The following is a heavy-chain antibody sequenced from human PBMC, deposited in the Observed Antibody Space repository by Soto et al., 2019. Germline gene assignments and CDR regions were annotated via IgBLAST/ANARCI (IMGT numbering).Heavy chain of an antibody. Sequence: SVKVSCKASGGTFSSYAISWVRQAPGQGLEWMGGIIPIFGTANYAQKFQGRVTITADESTSTAYMELSSLRSEDTAVYYCARGPYYYDSSGYWAYHFDYWGQGTLVTVSS. D-gene: IGHD3-22*01. CDR1: GGTFSSYA. J-gene: IGHJ4*02. V-gene: IGHV1-69*13. CDR2: IIPIFGTA. CDR3: ARGPYYYDSSGYWAYHFDY.